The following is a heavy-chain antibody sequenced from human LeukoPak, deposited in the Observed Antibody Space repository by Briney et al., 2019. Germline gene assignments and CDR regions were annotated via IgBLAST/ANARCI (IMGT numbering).Heavy chain of an antibody. Sequence: ASVNVSCKASGYTFTSYDINWVRQATGQGLEWMGWMNAKSGNTGYAQKLHGRVTMTRNSSISTAYMELSRMRSEDTAVYYCARGLRYFDWLLSPLDYWGQGTLVTVSS. CDR3: ARGLRYFDWLLSPLDY. J-gene: IGHJ4*02. CDR2: MNAKSGNT. V-gene: IGHV1-8*01. D-gene: IGHD3-9*01. CDR1: GYTFTSYD.